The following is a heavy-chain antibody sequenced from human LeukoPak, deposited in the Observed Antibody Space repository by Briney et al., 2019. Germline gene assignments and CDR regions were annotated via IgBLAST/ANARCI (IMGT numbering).Heavy chain of an antibody. CDR2: IRYDGNNK. D-gene: IGHD3-22*01. V-gene: IGHV3-30*02. Sequence: GGSLRLSCAASGFTFSSYAMHWVRQAPGKGLEWVAFIRYDGNNKYSADSVKGRFTISRDNSKNTLYLQMNSLRAEDTALYYCAKDLYDSSGNHPDYWGQGTLVTISS. J-gene: IGHJ4*02. CDR3: AKDLYDSSGNHPDY. CDR1: GFTFSSYA.